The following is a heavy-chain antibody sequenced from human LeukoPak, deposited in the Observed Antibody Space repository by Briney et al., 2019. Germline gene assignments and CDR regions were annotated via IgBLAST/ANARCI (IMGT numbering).Heavy chain of an antibody. CDR1: GGSISSSSYY. D-gene: IGHD3-22*01. CDR2: IYYGGST. Sequence: SETLSLTCTVSGGSISSSSYYWGWIRQPPGKGLEWIGSIYYGGSTYYNPSLKSRVTISVDTSKNQFSLKLSSVTAADTAVYYCARVTMIVVVTTPGAFDIWGQGTMVTVSS. V-gene: IGHV4-39*07. CDR3: ARVTMIVVVTTPGAFDI. J-gene: IGHJ3*02.